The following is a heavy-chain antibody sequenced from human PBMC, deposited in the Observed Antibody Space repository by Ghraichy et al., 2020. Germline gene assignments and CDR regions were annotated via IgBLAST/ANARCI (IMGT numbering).Heavy chain of an antibody. CDR2: INTNTGNP. D-gene: IGHD3-3*01. CDR1: GYTFTSYA. CDR3: ARDSYDFWSGYPASNDY. V-gene: IGHV7-4-1*02. J-gene: IGHJ4*02. Sequence: ASVKVSCKASGYTFTSYAMNWVRQAPGQGLEWMGWINTNTGNPTYAQGFTGRFVFSLDTSVSTAYLQISSLKAEDTAVYYCARDSYDFWSGYPASNDYWGQGTLVTVSS.